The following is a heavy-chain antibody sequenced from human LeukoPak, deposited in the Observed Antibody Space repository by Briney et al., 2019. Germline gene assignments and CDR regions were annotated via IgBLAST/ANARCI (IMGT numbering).Heavy chain of an antibody. J-gene: IGHJ4*02. Sequence: GGSLRLSWAAAGFTLSRYEMNWVRQAPGEWLEWVSYISSSGSTIYYADSVKGRFTISRDNAKNSLYLQMNSMNAEDTAVYYCARASSLLSPPAYWGQGTLVTVSS. V-gene: IGHV3-48*03. CDR2: ISSSGSTI. CDR1: GFTLSRYE. CDR3: ARASSLLSPPAY. D-gene: IGHD2-2*01.